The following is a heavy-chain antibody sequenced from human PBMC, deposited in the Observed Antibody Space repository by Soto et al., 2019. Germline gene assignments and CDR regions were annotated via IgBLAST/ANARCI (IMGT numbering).Heavy chain of an antibody. J-gene: IGHJ5*02. CDR3: ARNKGYCSSTSCYNRNWFDP. CDR1: GGSFSGYY. V-gene: IGHV4-34*01. Sequence: SETLSLTCAVYGGSFSGYYWSCIRQPPGKGLEWIGEINHSGSTNYNPSLKSRVTISVDTSKNQFSLKLSSVTAADTAVYYCARNKGYCSSTSCYNRNWFDPWGQGTLVTVS. CDR2: INHSGST. D-gene: IGHD2-2*02.